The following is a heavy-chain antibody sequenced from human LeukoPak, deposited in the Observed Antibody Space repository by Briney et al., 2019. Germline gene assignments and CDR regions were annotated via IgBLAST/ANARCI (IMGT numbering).Heavy chain of an antibody. J-gene: IGHJ4*02. Sequence: PGGSLRLSCAASGITVSTNYMTWVRQAPGKGLEWVSAISGSGGSTYYADSVKGRFTISRDNSKNTLYLQMNSLRAEDTAVYYCAKDFYSLHWGQGTLVTVSS. CDR1: GITVSTNY. CDR2: ISGSGGST. CDR3: AKDFYSLH. V-gene: IGHV3-23*01. D-gene: IGHD2/OR15-2a*01.